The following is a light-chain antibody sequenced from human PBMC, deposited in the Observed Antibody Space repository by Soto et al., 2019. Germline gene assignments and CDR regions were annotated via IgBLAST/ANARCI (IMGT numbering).Light chain of an antibody. J-gene: IGKJ5*01. V-gene: IGKV3-11*01. Sequence: EIVLTQSPATLSLSPGERATLSCRTSQTIRGLLNWYQQRPGQAPRLLIYDTSNRATDIPARFSGSGSGTDCILTISRLDPEDFGVYFCQQRHNWPITFGQGTSLDIK. CDR2: DTS. CDR1: QTIRGL. CDR3: QQRHNWPIT.